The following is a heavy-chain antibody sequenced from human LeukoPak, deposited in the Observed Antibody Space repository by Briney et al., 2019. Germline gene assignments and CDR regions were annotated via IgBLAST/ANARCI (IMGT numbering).Heavy chain of an antibody. V-gene: IGHV4-38-2*02. D-gene: IGHD2-15*01. CDR1: GYSISSGYY. Sequence: SETLSLTCSVSGYSISSGYYWTWIRQPPGKGLEWIGSISQSGTTFNNPSLKSRITTSVDTSMNQSSLKLTSVTAADTAVYYCAREGSCSGGTCLDSWGRGTLVTVSS. CDR3: AREGSCSGGTCLDS. CDR2: ISQSGTT. J-gene: IGHJ4*02.